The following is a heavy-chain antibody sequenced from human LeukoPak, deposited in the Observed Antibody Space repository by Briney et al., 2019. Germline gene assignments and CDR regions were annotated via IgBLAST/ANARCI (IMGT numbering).Heavy chain of an antibody. V-gene: IGHV1-8*03. J-gene: IGHJ4*02. Sequence: ASVKVSCKASGYTFTSYDINWVRQATGQGLEWMGWMNPNSGNTGYAQKFQGRVTITRNTSISTAYMELSSLRSEDTAVYYCARGNPAKSSGYYYPFDYWGQGTLVTVSS. CDR2: MNPNSGNT. CDR1: GYTFTSYD. CDR3: ARGNPAKSSGYYYPFDY. D-gene: IGHD3-22*01.